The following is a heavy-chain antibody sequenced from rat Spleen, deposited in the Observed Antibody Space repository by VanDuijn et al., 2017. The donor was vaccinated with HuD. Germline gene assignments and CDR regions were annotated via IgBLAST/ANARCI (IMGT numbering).Heavy chain of an antibody. V-gene: IGHV2S8*01. D-gene: IGHD1-11*01. CDR2: IWGGGST. CDR3: AREGPLNPFAY. Sequence: QVQLKESGPGLVQPSRTLSLTCNVSGFSQTSYGVNWVRQPPGKGLEWIAAIWGGGSTYYNSALKSRLSISRDTSKSQVLLKMDSLQTEDTAMYFCAREGPLNPFAYWGQGTLVTVSS. J-gene: IGHJ3*01. CDR1: GFSQTSYG.